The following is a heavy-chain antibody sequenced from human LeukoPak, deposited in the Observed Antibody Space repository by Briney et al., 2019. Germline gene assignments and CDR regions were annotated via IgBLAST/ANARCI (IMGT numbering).Heavy chain of an antibody. CDR2: IRYDGSNK. V-gene: IGHV3-30*02. CDR3: AKGARFLEWYYYYYYMDV. D-gene: IGHD3-3*01. J-gene: IGHJ6*03. Sequence: GGSLRLSRAASGFTFSSYGMHWVRQAPGKGLEWVAFIRYDGSNKYYADSVKGRFTISRDNSKNTLYLQMNSLRAEDTAVYYCAKGARFLEWYYYYYYMDVWGKGTTVTVSS. CDR1: GFTFSSYG.